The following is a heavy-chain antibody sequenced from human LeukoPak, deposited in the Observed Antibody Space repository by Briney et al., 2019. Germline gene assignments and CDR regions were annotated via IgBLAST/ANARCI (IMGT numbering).Heavy chain of an antibody. D-gene: IGHD5-18*01. J-gene: IGHJ4*02. Sequence: PGGSLRLSCAASGLTFSDYYMSWIRQAPGKGLEWVSYISSSGSTIYYADSVKGRFTISRDNAKNSLYLQMNSLRAEDTAVYYCARAPLAMVNPVDYWGQGTLVTVSS. V-gene: IGHV3-11*01. CDR3: ARAPLAMVNPVDY. CDR2: ISSSGSTI. CDR1: GLTFSDYY.